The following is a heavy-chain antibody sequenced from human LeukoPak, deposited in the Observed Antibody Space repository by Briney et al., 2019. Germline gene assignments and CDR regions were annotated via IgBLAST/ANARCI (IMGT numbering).Heavy chain of an antibody. Sequence: VSVKVSCKASGYTFTSYGISWVRQAPGQGLEWMGWISAYNGNTNYAQKLQGRVTMTTDTSTSTAYMELRSLRSDDTAVYYCARARIVVITTGAPFDYWGQGTLVTVSS. CDR1: GYTFTSYG. J-gene: IGHJ4*02. CDR3: ARARIVVITTGAPFDY. D-gene: IGHD3-22*01. V-gene: IGHV1-18*01. CDR2: ISAYNGNT.